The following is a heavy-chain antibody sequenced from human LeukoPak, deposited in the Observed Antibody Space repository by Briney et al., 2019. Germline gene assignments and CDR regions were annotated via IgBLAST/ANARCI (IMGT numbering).Heavy chain of an antibody. V-gene: IGHV3-49*04. CDR2: IRSKIYGGTP. CDR1: GFTFGDYA. Sequence: GGSLRLSCTAFGFTFGDYAMTWVRQAPGKGLEWVGFIRSKIYGGTPEYAASVKGIFTISRDDSKGIAYLQMNSLKTEDTAVYYCTRDQTPYYWGQGTLVTVSS. CDR3: TRDQTPYY. J-gene: IGHJ4*02.